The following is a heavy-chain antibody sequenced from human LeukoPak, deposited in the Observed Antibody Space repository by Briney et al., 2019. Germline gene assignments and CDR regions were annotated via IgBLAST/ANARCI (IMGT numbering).Heavy chain of an antibody. J-gene: IGHJ3*02. V-gene: IGHV4-34*01. Sequence: SETLSLTCTVSGGSISSYYWSWIRQPPGKGLEWIGEINHSGSTNYNPSLKSRVTLSVDTSKNQFSLKLSSVTAADTAVYYCARGGFWSGSFFVANAFDIWGQGTMVTVSS. CDR1: GGSISSYY. CDR2: INHSGST. CDR3: ARGGFWSGSFFVANAFDI. D-gene: IGHD3-3*01.